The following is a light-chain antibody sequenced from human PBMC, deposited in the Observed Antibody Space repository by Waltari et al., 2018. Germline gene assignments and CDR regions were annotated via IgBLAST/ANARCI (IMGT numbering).Light chain of an antibody. CDR1: SLRRYY. J-gene: IGLJ2*01. Sequence: TQDPAVSVAMGQTVRITCQGDSLRRYYASWYQHRLGQAPILVMFDTTRLPSWVPDLFSGSSSDDTASLTITGAQAEDEAYYYCHSRDASGSGGAFGGGTKLTVL. V-gene: IGLV3-19*01. CDR2: DTT. CDR3: HSRDASGSGGA.